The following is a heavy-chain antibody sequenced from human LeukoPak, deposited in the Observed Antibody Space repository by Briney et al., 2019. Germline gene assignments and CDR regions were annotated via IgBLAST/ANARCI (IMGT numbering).Heavy chain of an antibody. D-gene: IGHD6-19*01. CDR3: ARGKVAVPATDDPFDI. J-gene: IGHJ3*02. V-gene: IGHV3-21*01. Sequence: GGSLRLSCAASGFTFSSYNMNWVRQAPGKGLEWVSSISTSSSYIYYADSVKGRFTISRDNARKSLFLQMNSLRAEDTGVYYGARGKVAVPATDDPFDIWGQGTRVTVSS. CDR1: GFTFSSYN. CDR2: ISTSSSYI.